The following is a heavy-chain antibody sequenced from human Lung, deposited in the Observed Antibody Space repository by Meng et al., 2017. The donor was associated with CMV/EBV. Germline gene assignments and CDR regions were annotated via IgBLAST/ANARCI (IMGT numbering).Heavy chain of an antibody. V-gene: IGHV2-70*20. Sequence: SCXXLVXPTHTLTLTCTFSGFSLSTSGMCVSWVRQPPGKSLEWLALIDWDDDEYYSRSLKTRLTISKYTDKNQVVITMTEMDPVYTDTYYDARTGRSGYSGYDYNYYMDFXGQGXTVTVSS. J-gene: IGHJ6*02. D-gene: IGHD3-3*01. CDR1: GFSLSTSGMC. CDR3: ARTGRSGYSGYDYNYYMDF. CDR2: IDWDDDE.